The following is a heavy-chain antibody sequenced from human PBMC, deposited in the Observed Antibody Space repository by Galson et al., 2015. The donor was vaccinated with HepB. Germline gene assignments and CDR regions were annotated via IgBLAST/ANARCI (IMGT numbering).Heavy chain of an antibody. CDR1: GFTFSRYG. J-gene: IGHJ4*02. V-gene: IGHV3-33*08. D-gene: IGHD5-18*01. Sequence: SLRLSCAASGFTFSRYGMHWVRQAPGKGLEWVAGIWADGSNKFNADSVKGRFTISRDNSKKTLYLQMNSLRADDTAVYYCARDGSGNNVGSYFDYWGQGVLVTVSS. CDR2: IWADGSNK. CDR3: ARDGSGNNVGSYFDY.